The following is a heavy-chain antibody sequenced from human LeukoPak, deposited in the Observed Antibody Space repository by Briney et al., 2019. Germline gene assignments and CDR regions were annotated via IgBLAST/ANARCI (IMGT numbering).Heavy chain of an antibody. CDR2: IYYSGST. CDR1: GGSISSGDYY. D-gene: IGHD6-6*01. V-gene: IGHV4-30-4*01. Sequence: SQTLSLTCTVSGGSISSGDYYWSWIRQPPGKGLEWIGYIYYSGSTYYNPSLKSRVTISVDTSKNQFSLKLSSVTAADTAVYYCARDLLHSSSSAEDAFDIWGQGTMVTVSS. CDR3: ARDLLHSSSSAEDAFDI. J-gene: IGHJ3*02.